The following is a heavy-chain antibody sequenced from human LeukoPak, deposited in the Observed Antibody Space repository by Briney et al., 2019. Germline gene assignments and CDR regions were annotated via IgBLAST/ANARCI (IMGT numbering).Heavy chain of an antibody. CDR2: INGNSAAI. CDR3: AKDIGPQVGIDWYFDL. J-gene: IGHJ2*01. D-gene: IGHD2-21*01. V-gene: IGHV3-9*03. Sequence: GGSLRLSCAASGFTFNAFAIRWVRQLPGKGLEWVSGINGNSAAIGYAASVKGRFTISRDNAKNSLYLQMNSLRPEDMSLYYCAKDIGPQVGIDWYFDLWGRGTLVTVSS. CDR1: GFTFNAFA.